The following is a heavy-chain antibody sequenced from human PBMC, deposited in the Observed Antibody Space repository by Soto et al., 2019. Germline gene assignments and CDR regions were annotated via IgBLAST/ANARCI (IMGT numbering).Heavy chain of an antibody. CDR1: GFTFSNAW. CDR3: TTERGYSYGSPDY. Sequence: GGSLRLSCAASGFTFSNAWMSWVRQAPGKGLEWVGRIKSKTDGGTTDYAAPVKGRFTISRDDSKNTLYLQMNSLKTEDTAVHYCTTERGYSYGSPDYWGQGTLVTVSS. CDR2: IKSKTDGGTT. J-gene: IGHJ4*02. V-gene: IGHV3-15*01. D-gene: IGHD5-18*01.